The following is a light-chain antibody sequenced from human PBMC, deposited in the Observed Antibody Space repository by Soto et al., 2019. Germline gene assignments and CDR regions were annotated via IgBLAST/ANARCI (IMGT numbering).Light chain of an antibody. CDR1: QSVSSY. Sequence: DIVLTQSPATLSLSPGERATLSCRASQSVSSYLAWCQQKPGQAPRLLIYGASRRATGIPDRFSGSASGTDFTLTISRLEPEDFAVYFCQQYSGLPMKFGRGTRLEIK. CDR3: QQYSGLPMK. CDR2: GAS. J-gene: IGKJ5*01. V-gene: IGKV3-20*01.